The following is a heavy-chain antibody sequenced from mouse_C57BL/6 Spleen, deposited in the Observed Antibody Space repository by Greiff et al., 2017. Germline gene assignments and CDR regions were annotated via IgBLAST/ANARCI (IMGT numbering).Heavy chain of an antibody. Sequence: EVKLVESGAELVKPGASVKLSCTASGFNIKDYYMPWVKQRTEQGLEWIGRIDPEDGETKYAPKFQGKATITADTSSNTAYLQLSSLTSEDTAVYYCARRNGKWAMDYWGQGTSVTVSS. V-gene: IGHV14-2*01. D-gene: IGHD2-1*01. CDR1: GFNIKDYY. CDR3: ARRNGKWAMDY. CDR2: IDPEDGET. J-gene: IGHJ4*01.